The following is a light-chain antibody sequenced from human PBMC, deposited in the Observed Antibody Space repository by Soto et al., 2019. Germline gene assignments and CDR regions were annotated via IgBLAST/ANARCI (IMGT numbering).Light chain of an antibody. J-gene: IGKJ4*01. CDR2: GAS. Sequence: EIVMTQSPATLSVSPGERATLSCRASQSVSSNLAWYQLKPGQAPRLLIYGASTRATGIPARFSGSGSGTEFTLTISSLQSEDFAVYYCQQYNNSPLTFGGGTKVEIK. CDR1: QSVSSN. CDR3: QQYNNSPLT. V-gene: IGKV3-15*01.